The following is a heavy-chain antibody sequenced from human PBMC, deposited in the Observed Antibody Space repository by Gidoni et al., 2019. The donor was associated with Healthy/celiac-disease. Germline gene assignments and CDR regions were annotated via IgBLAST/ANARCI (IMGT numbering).Heavy chain of an antibody. CDR3: ARESRGYCSSTSCYE. D-gene: IGHD2-2*01. CDR2: IYYSGST. V-gene: IGHV4-31*03. Sequence: QVQLQESGPGLVKPSQTLSLTCTVSGGSISSGGYYWSWIRQNPGKGLEWIGYIYYSGSTYYNPSLKSRVTISVDTSKNQFSLKLSSVTAADTAVYYCARESRGYCSSTSCYEWGQGTLVTVSS. J-gene: IGHJ4*02. CDR1: GGSISSGGYY.